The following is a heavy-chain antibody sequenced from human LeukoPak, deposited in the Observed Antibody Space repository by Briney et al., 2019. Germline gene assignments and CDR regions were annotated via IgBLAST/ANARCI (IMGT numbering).Heavy chain of an antibody. D-gene: IGHD2-2*01. CDR2: IKQDGSER. CDR3: ARDLGRDIVVVPAAMGSGMDV. Sequence: GGSLRLSCAASEFTFSSYWMSWVRQAPGKGLEWVANIKQDGSERYYVDSVKGRFTISRDNAKNSLYLQMNSLGAEDTAVYYCARDLGRDIVVVPAAMGSGMDVWGQGTTVTVSS. V-gene: IGHV3-7*01. CDR1: EFTFSSYW. J-gene: IGHJ6*02.